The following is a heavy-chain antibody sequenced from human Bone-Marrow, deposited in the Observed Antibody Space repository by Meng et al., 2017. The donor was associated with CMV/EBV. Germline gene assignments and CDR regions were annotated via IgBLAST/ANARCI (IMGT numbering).Heavy chain of an antibody. D-gene: IGHD3-10*01. CDR2: IKQDASEK. J-gene: IGHJ3*02. V-gene: IGHV3-7*01. CDR3: ASTGTMVRGVIFAFDI. Sequence: GESLKISCAASGFTFSNYWMSWVRQAPGKGLEWVANIKQDASEKYYVDSVKGRFTISRDNAQNSLYLQMNSLRAEDTAVYYCASTGTMVRGVIFAFDIWGQGTMVTVSS. CDR1: GFTFSNYW.